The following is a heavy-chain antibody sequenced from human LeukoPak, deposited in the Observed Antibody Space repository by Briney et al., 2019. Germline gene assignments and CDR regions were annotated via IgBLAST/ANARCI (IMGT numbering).Heavy chain of an antibody. CDR2: IIPIFGTA. CDR3: ARAMGPTYYYDSSGYLHDNDAFDI. CDR1: GGTFSSYA. J-gene: IGHJ3*02. D-gene: IGHD3-22*01. V-gene: IGHV1-69*05. Sequence: RGASVKVSCKASGGTFSSYAISWVRQAPGQGLEWMGGIIPIFGTANYAQKFQGRVTITTDESTSTAYMELSSLRSEDTAVYYCARAMGPTYYYDSSGYLHDNDAFDIWGQGTMVTVSS.